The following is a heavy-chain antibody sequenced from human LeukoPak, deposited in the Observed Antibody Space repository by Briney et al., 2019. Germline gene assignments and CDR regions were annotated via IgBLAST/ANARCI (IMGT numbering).Heavy chain of an antibody. V-gene: IGHV1-18*01. J-gene: IGHJ4*02. Sequence: ASVKVSCKASGYTFTSYGISWVRQAPGQGLEWIGWISAYNGNTNYAQKLQGRVTMTTDTSTSTAYMELRSLRSDDTAVYYCARDHGYGVATIRDDYWGQGTLVTVSS. CDR3: ARDHGYGVATIRDDY. CDR2: ISAYNGNT. D-gene: IGHD5-12*01. CDR1: GYTFTSYG.